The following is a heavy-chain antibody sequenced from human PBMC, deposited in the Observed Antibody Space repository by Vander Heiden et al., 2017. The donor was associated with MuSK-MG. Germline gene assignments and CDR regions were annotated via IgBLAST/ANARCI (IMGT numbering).Heavy chain of an antibody. V-gene: IGHV3-30-3*01. CDR2: ISYDGSNK. J-gene: IGHJ3*02. Sequence: QVQLVESGGGVVQPGRPLRLSCAASGFTFSSYAMHWVRQAPGKGLEWVAVISYDGSNKYYADSVKGRFTISRDNSKNTLYLQMNSLRAEDTAVYYCARDGVIVVARDHDAFDIWGQGKMVTVSS. CDR1: GFTFSSYA. D-gene: IGHD3-22*01. CDR3: ARDGVIVVARDHDAFDI.